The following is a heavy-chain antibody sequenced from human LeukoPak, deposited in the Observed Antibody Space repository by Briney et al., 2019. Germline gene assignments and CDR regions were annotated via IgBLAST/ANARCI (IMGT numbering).Heavy chain of an antibody. CDR3: TRQPGDGYNAVLGYWYFDL. CDR2: IRSKANSYAT. D-gene: IGHD5-24*01. J-gene: IGHJ2*01. V-gene: IGHV3-73*01. Sequence: GGSLRLSCAASGFTFSGSAMHWVRQASGKGLEWVGRIRSKANSYATAYAASVKGRFTISRDDSKNTAYLQMNSLKTEDTAVYYCTRQPGDGYNAVLGYWYFDLWGRGTLVTVSS. CDR1: GFTFSGSA.